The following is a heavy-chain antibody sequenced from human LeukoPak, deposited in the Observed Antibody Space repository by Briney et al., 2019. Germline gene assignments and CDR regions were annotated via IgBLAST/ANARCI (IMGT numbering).Heavy chain of an antibody. Sequence: PSETLSLTCTVSGGSISSSGYYWAWVRQPPGKGLEWIGNVYYSGTTDYNPSLESRVTIFVDTSKSQSSLRVRSVTAADTAVYYCARRRAPGTGFFDYWGQGALVTVSS. CDR3: ARRRAPGTGFFDY. CDR2: VYYSGTT. J-gene: IGHJ4*02. D-gene: IGHD3/OR15-3a*01. CDR1: GGSISSSGYY. V-gene: IGHV4-39*01.